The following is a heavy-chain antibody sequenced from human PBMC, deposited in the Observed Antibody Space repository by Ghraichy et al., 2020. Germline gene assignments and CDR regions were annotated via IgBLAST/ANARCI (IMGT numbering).Heavy chain of an antibody. J-gene: IGHJ6*02. D-gene: IGHD7-27*01. Sequence: GGSLRLSCAASGFTFSSYGMHWVRQAPGKGLEWVAVIWYDGSNKYYADSVKGRFTISRDNSKNTLYLQMNSLRAEDTAVYYCARGTGLFVPGYGMDVWGQGTTVTVSS. CDR3: ARGTGLFVPGYGMDV. CDR2: IWYDGSNK. V-gene: IGHV3-33*01. CDR1: GFTFSSYG.